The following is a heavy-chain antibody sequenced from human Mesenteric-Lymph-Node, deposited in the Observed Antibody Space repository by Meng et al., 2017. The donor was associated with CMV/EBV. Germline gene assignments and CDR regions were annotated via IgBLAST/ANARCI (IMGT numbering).Heavy chain of an antibody. V-gene: IGHV2-5*02. Sequence: QITLKESGPTLVKPTRTLTLTCTCSWFSLSTSGVGVGWIRQPPGKALEWLALIYWDDDKRYSPSLKSRLTITKDTSKNQVVLTMTNMDPVDTATYYCAHSSGVAAAGPFYFDYWGQGTLVTVSS. CDR3: AHSSGVAAAGPFYFDY. CDR1: WFSLSTSGVG. CDR2: IYWDDDK. J-gene: IGHJ4*02. D-gene: IGHD6-13*01.